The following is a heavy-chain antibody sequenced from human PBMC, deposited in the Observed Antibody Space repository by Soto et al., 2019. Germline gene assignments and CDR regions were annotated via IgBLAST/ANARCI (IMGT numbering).Heavy chain of an antibody. V-gene: IGHV3-21*01. D-gene: IGHD2-2*01. CDR1: GFTFSSYS. Sequence: EVQLVESGGGLVKPGGSLRLSCAASGFTFSSYSMNWVRQAPGKGLEWVSSISSSSNYIYYADSVKGRFTISRDNAKNSLYLQMDSLRAEDTAVYYCARGCISTSCYAQGRDYWGQGTLVTVSS. CDR3: ARGCISTSCYAQGRDY. J-gene: IGHJ4*02. CDR2: ISSSSNYI.